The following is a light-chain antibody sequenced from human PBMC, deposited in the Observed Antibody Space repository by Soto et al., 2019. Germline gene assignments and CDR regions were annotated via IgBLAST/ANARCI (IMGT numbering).Light chain of an antibody. Sequence: QSALTQPASLSGSPGQSITISCTGTSSDVGGYNYVSWYQQYPGKAPKLMIYDVSNRPSGVSNRFSGSKSGNTASLTISGLQAEDEADYYCSSYRRSSTYVFGTGTKVTVL. CDR3: SSYRRSSTYV. J-gene: IGLJ1*01. CDR2: DVS. V-gene: IGLV2-14*01. CDR1: SSDVGGYNY.